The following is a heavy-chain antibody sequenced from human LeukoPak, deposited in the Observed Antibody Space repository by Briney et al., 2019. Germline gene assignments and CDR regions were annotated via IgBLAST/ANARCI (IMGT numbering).Heavy chain of an antibody. J-gene: IGHJ4*02. CDR2: IHHDGRI. CDR3: ARSHDHLWGNYPDY. D-gene: IGHD3-16*02. CDR1: GGSIDSTNW. V-gene: IGHV4/OR15-8*01. Sequence: SETLSLTCDVSGGSIDSTNWWNWVRQPPGKGLEWIGEIHHDGRINYNPSLKSRVTLSVDKSKNQSSLRLNSVTAADTAMYYCARSHDHLWGNYPDYWGQGTLVTVSS.